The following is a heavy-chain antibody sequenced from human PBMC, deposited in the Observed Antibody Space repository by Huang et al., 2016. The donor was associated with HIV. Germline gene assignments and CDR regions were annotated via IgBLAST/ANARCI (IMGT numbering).Heavy chain of an antibody. CDR1: ENNFNTYW. CDR3: ARWMSSGSYYYFDF. CDR2: IHPGDSAP. J-gene: IGHJ4*02. Sequence: ELQLVQSGAEVKKPGESLKISCKGSENNFNTYWIGWVRQMPGKGLEWRGIIHPGDSAPRYSPSFRGQVTFSADKSINTAYLQWTYLKVSDTAMYYCARWMSSGSYYYFDFWGQGTLVTVSS. D-gene: IGHD1-26*01. V-gene: IGHV5-51*01.